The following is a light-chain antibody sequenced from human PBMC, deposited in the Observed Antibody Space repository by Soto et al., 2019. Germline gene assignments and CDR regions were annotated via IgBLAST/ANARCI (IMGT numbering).Light chain of an antibody. CDR2: GNS. J-gene: IGLJ2*01. Sequence: QPVLTQPPSVSGAPGQRVTISCTGSSSNIGAGYDVHWYQQLPGTAPKLLIYGNSNRPSGVPDRFSGSKSGTSASLAITGLQAEDEADYYCHSYYSSTSGYVFGGGTMVTVL. V-gene: IGLV1-40*01. CDR3: HSYYSSTSGYV. CDR1: SSNIGAGYD.